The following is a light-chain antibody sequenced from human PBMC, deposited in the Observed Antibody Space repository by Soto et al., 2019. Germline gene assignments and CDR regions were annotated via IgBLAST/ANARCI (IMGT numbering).Light chain of an antibody. CDR3: QQYGTSPRT. Sequence: EIVLTQSPATPSLSLGERATLSCRASQSVSSNLAWYQQKPGQAPRLLIYGASTRATGIPDRFTGTGPGTDFTLTITTLEPEDFAVYYCQQYGTSPRTFGLGTKVAIK. J-gene: IGKJ1*01. CDR1: QSVSSN. CDR2: GAS. V-gene: IGKV3-20*01.